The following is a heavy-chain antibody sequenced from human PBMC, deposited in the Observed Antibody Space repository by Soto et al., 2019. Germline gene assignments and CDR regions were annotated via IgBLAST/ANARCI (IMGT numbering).Heavy chain of an antibody. CDR3: AKDIAYRGYGGFDP. Sequence: GGSLRLSCAASGFTFDDYTMHWVRQAPGEGLEWVSLISWDGYSTYYTDSVKGRFTISRDNSRNSLYLQMDSLRTEDTALYYCAKDIAYRGYGGFDPWGLGTLVTVSS. V-gene: IGHV3-43*01. CDR2: ISWDGYST. J-gene: IGHJ5*02. D-gene: IGHD5-12*01. CDR1: GFTFDDYT.